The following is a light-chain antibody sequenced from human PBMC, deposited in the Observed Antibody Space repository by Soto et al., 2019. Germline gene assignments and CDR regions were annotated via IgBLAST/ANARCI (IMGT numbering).Light chain of an antibody. J-gene: IGLJ2*01. CDR2: EVS. Sequence: QSALTQPPSASGSPGQSVTISCTGTSSDVGGYNYVSWYQQYPGKAPKLMIYEVSKRRSGVPDRFSGSKSGNTASLTVSGLQAEDEADYYCSSYGGSNNLVFGGGTKLTVL. CDR3: SSYGGSNNLV. CDR1: SSDVGGYNY. V-gene: IGLV2-8*01.